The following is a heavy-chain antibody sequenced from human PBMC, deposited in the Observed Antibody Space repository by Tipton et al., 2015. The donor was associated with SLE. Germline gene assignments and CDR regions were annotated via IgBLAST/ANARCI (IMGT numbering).Heavy chain of an antibody. V-gene: IGHV4-59*01. Sequence: TLSLTCTVSGGSISSYYWSWIRQPPGKGLEWIGYIYYSGSTNYNPSLRSRVTISVDTSKNQFSLKLSSVTAADTAVYYCAREPRTYYYDSSGYFDSWGQGTLVTVSS. CDR2: IYYSGST. D-gene: IGHD3-22*01. CDR1: GGSISSYY. CDR3: AREPRTYYYDSSGYFDS. J-gene: IGHJ4*02.